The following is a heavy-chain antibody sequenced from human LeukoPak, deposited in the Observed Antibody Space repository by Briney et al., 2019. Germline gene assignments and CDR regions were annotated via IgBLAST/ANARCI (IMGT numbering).Heavy chain of an antibody. J-gene: IGHJ4*02. CDR2: IIPQSNNP. CDR1: GATFSIFG. Sequence: SVKVSCKTSGATFSIFGISWVRQASGQGLEWMGAIIPQSNNPNYAQQFQDRLTITADESTNTVYMGLSSLRSEDTATYYCARSKDQFLFYPLDFWGQGTLVTVSS. CDR3: ARSKDQFLFYPLDF. V-gene: IGHV1-69*13. D-gene: IGHD2/OR15-2a*01.